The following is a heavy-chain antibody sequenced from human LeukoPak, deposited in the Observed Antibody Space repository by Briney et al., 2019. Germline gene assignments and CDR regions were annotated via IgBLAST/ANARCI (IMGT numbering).Heavy chain of an antibody. CDR2: IDNDGHGI. CDR1: GFTFSGYW. D-gene: IGHD1-1*01. CDR3: AAGGGGDPRFWVGTHIGG. V-gene: IGHV3-74*01. Sequence: QPGGSLRLSCAASGFTFSGYWMHWVRQGPEKGLELVSRIDNDGHGIIYADSVKGRFTTSRDNAKSTLYLQMNSLRVEDTAVYYCAAGGGGDPRFWVGTHIGGWGKGTPVAVSA. J-gene: IGHJ6*01.